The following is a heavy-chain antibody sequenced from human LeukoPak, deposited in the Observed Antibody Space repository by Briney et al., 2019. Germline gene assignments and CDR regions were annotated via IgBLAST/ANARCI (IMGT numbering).Heavy chain of an antibody. CDR3: ASAQYSSSPDY. J-gene: IGHJ4*02. Sequence: PGGSLRLSCVASGFTFSSYSMNWVRQAPGKGLEWVSYISPSSSSIYYADSVKGRFTMSRDSAKNSVYLQMISLRDEDTAVYYCASAQYSSSPDYWGQGTLVTVSS. V-gene: IGHV3-48*02. CDR1: GFTFSSYS. CDR2: ISPSSSSI. D-gene: IGHD6-13*01.